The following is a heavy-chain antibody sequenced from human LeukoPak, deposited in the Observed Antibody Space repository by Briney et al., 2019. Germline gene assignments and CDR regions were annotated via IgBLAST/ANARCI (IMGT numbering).Heavy chain of an antibody. J-gene: IGHJ4*02. D-gene: IGHD2-15*01. CDR1: GYTFTSFG. CDR3: TRDHCRGDNCPSFDY. V-gene: IGHV1-18*04. CDR2: IGAYNGDT. Sequence: RAAVKDSCKPSGYTFTSFGISWVRQAPGQGLEWMGWIGAYNGDTNYAQKFQGRVTMTTDTSKSTAYMDLRSLRSDDTAVYYCTRDHCRGDNCPSFDYGGQGTLVTVSS.